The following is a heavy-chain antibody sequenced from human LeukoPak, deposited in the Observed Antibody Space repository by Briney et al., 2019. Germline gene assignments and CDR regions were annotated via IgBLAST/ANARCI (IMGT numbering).Heavy chain of an antibody. V-gene: IGHV4-59*01. CDR2: IYYSGST. CDR3: ARDLGYDILTGSLGD. Sequence: SETLSLTCTVSGGSISSYYWSWIRQPPGKGLEWIGYIYYSGSTNYNPSLKSRVTISVDTSKNQFSLKLSSVTAADTAVYYCARDLGYDILTGSLGDWGQGTLVTVSS. J-gene: IGHJ4*02. CDR1: GGSISSYY. D-gene: IGHD3-9*01.